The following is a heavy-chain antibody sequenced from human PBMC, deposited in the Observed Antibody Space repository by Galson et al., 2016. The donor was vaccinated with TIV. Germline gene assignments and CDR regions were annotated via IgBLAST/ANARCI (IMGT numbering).Heavy chain of an antibody. CDR3: AMDSHPSLGWFDP. Sequence: SLRLSCAASGFNFEDYAMHWVRQAPGKGLEWVSGITWNGTSIGFADSVKGRFTISRDNSKNTVYLQMNSLRVEDTAVYYCAMDSHPSLGWFDPGAQGTLVTVSS. J-gene: IGHJ5*02. CDR1: GFNFEDYA. D-gene: IGHD3-16*02. CDR2: ITWNGTSI. V-gene: IGHV3-9*01.